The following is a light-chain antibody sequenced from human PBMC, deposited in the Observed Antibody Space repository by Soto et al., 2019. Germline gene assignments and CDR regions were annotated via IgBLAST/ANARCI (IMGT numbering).Light chain of an antibody. CDR2: GNS. CDR3: QSSDSSLSGWV. CDR1: SSNIGAGYD. Sequence: QSVLTQPPSVSGAPGQRVTISCTGSSSNIGAGYDVHWYQQLPGTAPKLLIYGNSNRPSGVPDRFSGSKSGTSASLAITGLQAEDYADYYCQSSDSSLSGWVFGGGTKLTVL. V-gene: IGLV1-40*01. J-gene: IGLJ3*02.